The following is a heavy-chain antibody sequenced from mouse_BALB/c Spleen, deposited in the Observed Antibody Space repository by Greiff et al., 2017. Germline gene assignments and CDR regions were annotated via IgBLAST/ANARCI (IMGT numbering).Heavy chain of an antibody. CDR1: GFTFTDYY. CDR2: IRNKANGYTT. V-gene: IGHV7-3*02. J-gene: IGHJ2*01. Sequence: EVKLVESGGGLVQPGGSLRLSCATSGFTFTDYYMSWVRQPPGKALEWLGFIRNKANGYTTEYSASVKGRFTISRDNSQSILNLQMNTLSAEDSSTYYRSRYNYGYAYWGQGTTLTVSS. CDR3: SRYNYGYAY. D-gene: IGHD1-2*01.